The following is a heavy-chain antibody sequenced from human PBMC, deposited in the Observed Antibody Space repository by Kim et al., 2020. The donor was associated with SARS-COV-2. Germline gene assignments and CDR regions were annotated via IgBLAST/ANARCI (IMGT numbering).Heavy chain of an antibody. CDR3: ARPSSSSWFQGFDL. CDR2: IFPGDSDT. D-gene: IGHD6-13*01. Sequence: GESLKISCKASGYIFINYWIGWVRQMPGKGLEWMGIIFPGDSDTRYSPSFRGQVTLSVDKSITTAYLQWNSLKASDTAIYYCARPSSSSWFQGFDLWGQG. V-gene: IGHV5-51*01. J-gene: IGHJ3*01. CDR1: GYIFINYW.